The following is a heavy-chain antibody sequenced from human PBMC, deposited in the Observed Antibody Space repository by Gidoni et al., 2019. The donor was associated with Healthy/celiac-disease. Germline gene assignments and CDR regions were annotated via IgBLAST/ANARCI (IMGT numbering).Heavy chain of an antibody. CDR2: ISISSSYI. V-gene: IGHV3-21*01. CDR1: GLPFSSYS. J-gene: IGHJ3*02. CDR3: ARATPTPAFDI. Sequence: EVQLVESGGGLVKPGGSLRRSCAASGLPFSSYSMNWVRQAPGKGLEWVSSISISSSYIYYADSVKGRFTISRDNAKNSLYLQMNSLRAEDTAVYYCARATPTPAFDIWGQGTMVTVSS. D-gene: IGHD4-17*01.